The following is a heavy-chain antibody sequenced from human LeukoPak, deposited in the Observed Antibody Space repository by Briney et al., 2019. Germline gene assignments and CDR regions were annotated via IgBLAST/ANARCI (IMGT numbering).Heavy chain of an antibody. CDR3: VSFYETY. CDR2: INGDGSWT. V-gene: IGHV3-74*01. D-gene: IGHD2-2*01. CDR1: GNYW. J-gene: IGHJ4*02. Sequence: GGSLRLSCAASGNYWMHWVRQAPGKGLVWVSHINGDGSWTSYADSVKGRFTISKDNAKNTVYLQMNNLRVEDTAVYYCVSFYETYWGRGTLVTVSS.